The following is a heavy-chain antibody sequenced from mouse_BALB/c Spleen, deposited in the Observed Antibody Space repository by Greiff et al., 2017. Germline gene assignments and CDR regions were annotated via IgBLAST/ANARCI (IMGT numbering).Heavy chain of an antibody. CDR3: TREAYYDYDDYAMDY. J-gene: IGHJ4*01. CDR1: GYSFTSYW. D-gene: IGHD2-4*01. V-gene: IGHV1-5*01. CDR2: IYPGNSDT. Sequence: GQLQQSGTVLARPGASVKMSCKASGYSFTSYWMHWVKQRPGQGLEWIGAIYPGNSDTSYNQKFKGKAKLTAVTSASTAYMELSSLTNEDSAVYYCTREAYYDYDDYAMDYWGQGTSVTVSS.